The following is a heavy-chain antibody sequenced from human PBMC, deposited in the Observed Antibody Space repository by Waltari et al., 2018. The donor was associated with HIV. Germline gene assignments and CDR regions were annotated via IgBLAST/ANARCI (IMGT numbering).Heavy chain of an antibody. V-gene: IGHV3-15*01. D-gene: IGHD2-2*01. CDR3: STGVPAGYIKPGDS. Sequence: EVQLVESGGGLVKPGGSLRLSCVTSGFTFTHAWMSWVRQAPGKGLEWVGRIKSKTDGGTTDYAAPVKGRFTISRDDSKNTLYLQMNSLKAEDTAVYFCSTGVPAGYIKPGDSWGQGTLVTVSS. CDR2: IKSKTDGGTT. J-gene: IGHJ4*02. CDR1: GFTFTHAW.